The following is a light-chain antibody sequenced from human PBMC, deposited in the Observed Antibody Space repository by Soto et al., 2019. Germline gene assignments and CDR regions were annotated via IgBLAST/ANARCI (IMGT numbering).Light chain of an antibody. J-gene: IGKJ1*01. Sequence: EIVLTQSPGTLSLSPGERATLSCRAGQSGTRRYLAWYQQKSGQAPRVLIYGASSRATGIPDRFSGSGSGTDFTLSISRLEPESFAVYFCQQYGTSSWTFGQTTKVEI. V-gene: IGKV3-20*01. CDR1: QSGTRRY. CDR2: GAS. CDR3: QQYGTSSWT.